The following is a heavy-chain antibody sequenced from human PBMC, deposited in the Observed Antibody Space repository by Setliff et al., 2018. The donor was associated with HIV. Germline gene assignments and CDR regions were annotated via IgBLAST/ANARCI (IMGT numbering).Heavy chain of an antibody. CDR3: ARDPYCSGDGCFRYYQH. Sequence: SETLSLTCSVSGGSVNSYHWSWIRQPPGKGLEWIGYIYKSGTTNYSPSPKSRLKMSIDTSKNQFSLMLNSVTAADTAVYFCARDPYCSGDGCFRYYQHWGRGTLVTVSS. V-gene: IGHV4-59*02. CDR1: GGSVNSYH. D-gene: IGHD2-15*01. CDR2: IYKSGTT. J-gene: IGHJ1*01.